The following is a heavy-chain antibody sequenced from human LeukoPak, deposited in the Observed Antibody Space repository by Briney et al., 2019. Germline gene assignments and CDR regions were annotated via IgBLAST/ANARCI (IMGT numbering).Heavy chain of an antibody. CDR2: INHSGII. CDR1: GGSISVYY. J-gene: IGHJ4*02. Sequence: SSETLSLTCAVYGGSISVYYWRWVRQPRGKGLGWIGEINHSGIINYHQYLKIRVTISVDTSKHQFPLKLRSVTPAVTAVYHRASRHGVRPMVRAYPDYQKFYYWGQGTLVTVSS. V-gene: IGHV4-34*01. CDR3: ASRHGVRPMVRAYPDYQKFYY. D-gene: IGHD3-10*01.